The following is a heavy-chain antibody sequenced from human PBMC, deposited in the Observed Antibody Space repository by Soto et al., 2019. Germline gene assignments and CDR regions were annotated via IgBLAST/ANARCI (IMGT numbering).Heavy chain of an antibody. CDR2: IIPILGIA. CDR3: ARDEMVRGVIGTWFDP. V-gene: IGHV1-69*08. CDR1: GGTFSSYT. Sequence: QVQLVQSGAEVKKPGSSVKVSCKASGGTFSSYTISWVRQAPGQGLEWMGRIIPILGIANYAQKFQGRVTITADKSTSTAYMELSSLRSEDTAVYYCARDEMVRGVIGTWFDPWGQGTLVTVSS. D-gene: IGHD3-10*01. J-gene: IGHJ5*02.